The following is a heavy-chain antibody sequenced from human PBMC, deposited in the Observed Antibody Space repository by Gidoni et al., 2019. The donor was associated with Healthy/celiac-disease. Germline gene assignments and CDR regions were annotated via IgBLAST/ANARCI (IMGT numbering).Heavy chain of an antibody. D-gene: IGHD1-26*01. Sequence: QVQLVESGGGVVQPGRSLRLSCAASGFTFSSYGMHWVRQAPGKGLEWVAVISYDGSNKYYADSVKGRFTISRDNSKNTLYLQMNSLRAEDTAVYYCAKEGGSYRFDYWGQGTLVTVSS. V-gene: IGHV3-30*18. CDR1: GFTFSSYG. CDR2: ISYDGSNK. J-gene: IGHJ4*02. CDR3: AKEGGSYRFDY.